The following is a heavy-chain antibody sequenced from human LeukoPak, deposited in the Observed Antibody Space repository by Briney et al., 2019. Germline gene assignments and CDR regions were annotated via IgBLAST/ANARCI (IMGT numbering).Heavy chain of an antibody. V-gene: IGHV4-4*02. CDR2: IYHSGST. Sequence: SGTLSLTCAVSGGSISSSNWWSWVRQPPGKGLEWIGEIYHSGSTNYNPSLKSRATISVDKSKNQFSLKLSSVTAADTAVYYCARDHAHCSSTSCYDGGYWGQGTLVTVSS. CDR1: GGSISSSNW. J-gene: IGHJ4*02. D-gene: IGHD2-2*01. CDR3: ARDHAHCSSTSCYDGGY.